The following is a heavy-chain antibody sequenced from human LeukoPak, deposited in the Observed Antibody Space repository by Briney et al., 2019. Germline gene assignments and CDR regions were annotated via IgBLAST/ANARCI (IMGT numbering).Heavy chain of an antibody. Sequence: WVRQMPGKGLEWIGYIYYSGSTYYNPSLKSRVTISVDTSKNQFSLKLSSVTAADTAVYYCARGGKAAVRFDLWGRGTLVTVSS. V-gene: IGHV4-30-4*08. CDR3: ARGGKAAVRFDL. CDR2: IYYSGST. J-gene: IGHJ2*01. D-gene: IGHD2-15*01.